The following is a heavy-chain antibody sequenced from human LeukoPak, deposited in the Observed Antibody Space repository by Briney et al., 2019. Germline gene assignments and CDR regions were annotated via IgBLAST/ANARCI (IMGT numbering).Heavy chain of an antibody. CDR2: IWYDGSNK. Sequence: QPGGSLRLSCAASGFTFSSYGMHWVRQAPDKGLEWVAVIWYDGSNKYYADSVKGRFTISRDNSKNTLYLQMNSLRAEDTAVYYCAKDYYDSSGYLPTLGYWGQGTLVTVSS. J-gene: IGHJ4*02. CDR3: AKDYYDSSGYLPTLGY. D-gene: IGHD3-22*01. V-gene: IGHV3-33*06. CDR1: GFTFSSYG.